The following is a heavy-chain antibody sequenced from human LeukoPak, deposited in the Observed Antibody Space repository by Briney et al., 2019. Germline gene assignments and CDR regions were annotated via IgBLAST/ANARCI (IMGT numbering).Heavy chain of an antibody. J-gene: IGHJ4*02. Sequence: SVKVSCKASGGTFSSYAISWVRQAPGQGLEWMGGIIPIFSTANYAQKFQGRVTITADESTSTAYMELSSLRSEDTAVYYCARGPGGPRYFDWLLSYWGQGTLVTVSS. CDR2: IIPIFSTA. CDR3: ARGPGGPRYFDWLLSY. V-gene: IGHV1-69*13. D-gene: IGHD3-9*01. CDR1: GGTFSSYA.